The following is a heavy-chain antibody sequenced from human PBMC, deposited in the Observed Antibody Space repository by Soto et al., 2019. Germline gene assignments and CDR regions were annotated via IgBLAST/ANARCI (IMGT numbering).Heavy chain of an antibody. Sequence: SETLSLTCTVSGDSIRSSSYWGWTRQPPGKGLEWIGSIYSTGNTYYNPSLNSQVTISVDTSKNQFSLNVISVTAADTAVYYCRRSSRYSTDVWGQGTTVT. D-gene: IGHD6-13*01. J-gene: IGHJ6*02. CDR2: IYSTGNT. CDR3: RRSSRYSTDV. CDR1: GDSIRSSSY. V-gene: IGHV4-39*01.